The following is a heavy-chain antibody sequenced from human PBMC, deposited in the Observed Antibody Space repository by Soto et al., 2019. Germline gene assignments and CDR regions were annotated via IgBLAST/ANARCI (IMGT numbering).Heavy chain of an antibody. D-gene: IGHD6-19*01. CDR3: ARESGSGWHDVDS. V-gene: IGHV4-31*03. CDR2: IHNSGNT. Sequence: QMQLQESGPGLVRPSQTLSLTCSVSGGSFSSSGYYWSWIRQHPGKGLEWIGYIHNSGNTYYNPSLKSRVTXSXAXXQDQLSLKLKSVTAADTAVYYCARESGSGWHDVDSWGQGTLVTVSS. CDR1: GGSFSSSGYY. J-gene: IGHJ5*01.